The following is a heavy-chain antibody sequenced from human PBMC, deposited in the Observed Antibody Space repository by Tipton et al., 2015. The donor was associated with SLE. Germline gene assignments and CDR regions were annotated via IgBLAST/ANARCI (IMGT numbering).Heavy chain of an antibody. Sequence: GLVKPSETLSLTCAVYGGSFSGYYWSWIRQPPGKGLEWIGYIYYSGSTNYNPSLKSRVTISVDTSKNQFSLKLSSVTAADTAVYYCARVRGSSWLSFAFDIWGQGTMVTVSS. J-gene: IGHJ3*02. V-gene: IGHV4-59*01. CDR3: ARVRGSSWLSFAFDI. CDR2: IYYSGST. D-gene: IGHD6-13*01. CDR1: GGSFSGYY.